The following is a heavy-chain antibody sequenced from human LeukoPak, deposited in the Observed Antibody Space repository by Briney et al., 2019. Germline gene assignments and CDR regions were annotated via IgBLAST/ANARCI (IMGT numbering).Heavy chain of an antibody. J-gene: IGHJ6*02. V-gene: IGHV1-69*04. CDR1: GGTFSSYA. Sequence: ASVKVSCKASGGTFSSYAISRVRQAPGQGLEWMGRLIPILGIANYAQKFQGRVTITADKSTSTAYMELSSLRSEDTAVYYCARSIAAAGRYYYGMDVWGQGTTVTVSS. CDR3: ARSIAAAGRYYYGMDV. CDR2: LIPILGIA. D-gene: IGHD6-13*01.